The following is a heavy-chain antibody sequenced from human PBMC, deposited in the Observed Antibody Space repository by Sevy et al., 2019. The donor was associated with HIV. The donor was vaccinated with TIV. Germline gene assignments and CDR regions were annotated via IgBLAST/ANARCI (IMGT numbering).Heavy chain of an antibody. D-gene: IGHD3-16*01. J-gene: IGHJ6*02. V-gene: IGHV3-11*01. Sequence: GGSLRLSCAASRFILSDYYMSWIRQAPGKGLEWISYISGSGDTIYYAHSVKGRFTISRDNTKNSLYLQMNSLRAEDTAVYYCARDHVKDGDLGDYYYFAMDVWGQGTTVTVSS. CDR2: ISGSGDTI. CDR1: RFILSDYY. CDR3: ARDHVKDGDLGDYYYFAMDV.